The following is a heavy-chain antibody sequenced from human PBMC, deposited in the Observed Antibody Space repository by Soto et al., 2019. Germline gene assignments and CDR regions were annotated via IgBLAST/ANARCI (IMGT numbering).Heavy chain of an antibody. D-gene: IGHD3-3*01. CDR2: MNPNSGNT. Sequence: VASVKVSCKASGYTFTSYDINWVRQATGQGLEWMGWMNPNSGNTGYAQKFQGRVTMTRNTSISTAYMELSSLRSEDTAVYYCARGMSGGYDFWSGYYPAFHYGMDVWGQGTTVTVSS. J-gene: IGHJ6*02. CDR1: GYTFTSYD. V-gene: IGHV1-8*01. CDR3: ARGMSGGYDFWSGYYPAFHYGMDV.